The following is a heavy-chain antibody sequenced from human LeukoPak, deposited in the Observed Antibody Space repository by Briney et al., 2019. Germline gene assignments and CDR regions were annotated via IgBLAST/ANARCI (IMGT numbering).Heavy chain of an antibody. Sequence: GASVKASCKASGYTFVNYGISWVRQAPGQGLEWMGWISVNNGNAKYAQKIQGRVTMTTDTSTSTAYMELRSLRSDDTAVYYCAKDRGHIYYGWGIKIDSWGQGTLVTVSS. D-gene: IGHD3-10*01. J-gene: IGHJ5*01. CDR2: ISVNNGNA. CDR1: GYTFVNYG. V-gene: IGHV1-18*01. CDR3: AKDRGHIYYGWGIKIDS.